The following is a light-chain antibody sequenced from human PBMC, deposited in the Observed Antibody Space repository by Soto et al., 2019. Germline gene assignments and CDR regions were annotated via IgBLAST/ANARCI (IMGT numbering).Light chain of an antibody. CDR1: QSVSSY. CDR3: QQRSNWPPRST. Sequence: EIVLTQCPATLSLSPGERATLSCRASQSVSSYLAWYQQKVGQAPRLLIYDASNRATGIPARFSGSGSGTDFTLTISSLEPEDFAVYYCQQRSNWPPRSTFGGGTKVEIK. J-gene: IGKJ4*01. V-gene: IGKV3-11*01. CDR2: DAS.